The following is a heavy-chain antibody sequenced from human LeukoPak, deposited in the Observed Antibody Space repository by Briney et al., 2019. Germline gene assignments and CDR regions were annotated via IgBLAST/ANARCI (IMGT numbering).Heavy chain of an antibody. V-gene: IGHV3-30*19. D-gene: IGHD3-10*01. CDR3: GSGTFGVIGF. J-gene: IGHJ4*02. CDR2: ISYDGSNK. CDR1: GFTFSTYG. Sequence: GGSLRLSCAASGFTFSTYGMHWVRQAPGKGLEWVAVISYDGSNKYYADSVKGRFTISRDNSKNTLYLQMNSLRAEDTAVYYSGSGTFGVIGFWGQGTLVTVSS.